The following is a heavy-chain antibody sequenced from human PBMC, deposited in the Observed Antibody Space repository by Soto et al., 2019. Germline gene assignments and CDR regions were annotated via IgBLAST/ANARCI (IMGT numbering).Heavy chain of an antibody. J-gene: IGHJ5*02. CDR3: ARDLYQGLSWFDP. CDR1: GGSITSYY. CDR2: ISYSGGS. D-gene: IGHD3-16*02. V-gene: IGHV4-59*01. Sequence: QVQLQESGPGLVKASETLSLTCNVSGGSITSYYWTWIRQPPGKGLELIGHISYSGGSKYNPSFRSRISMSIDTSKSQVSRRLSSVTAADTAIYYCARDLYQGLSWFDPWGQGTLVTVSS.